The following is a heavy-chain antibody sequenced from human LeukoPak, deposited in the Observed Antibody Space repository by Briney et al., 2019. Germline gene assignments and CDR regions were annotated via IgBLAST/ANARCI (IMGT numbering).Heavy chain of an antibody. CDR1: GGSISSGRYS. Sequence: SETLSLTCAISGGSISSGRYSWSWIRQPPGKGLECIGYIHHSGSTYYNPSLKSRVTISVDRSKNQFSLKLSSVTAADTAVYYCARASPNCGGDCWLPEYWGQGTLVTVSS. CDR3: ARASPNCGGDCWLPEY. CDR2: IHHSGST. V-gene: IGHV4-30-2*01. J-gene: IGHJ4*02. D-gene: IGHD2-21*02.